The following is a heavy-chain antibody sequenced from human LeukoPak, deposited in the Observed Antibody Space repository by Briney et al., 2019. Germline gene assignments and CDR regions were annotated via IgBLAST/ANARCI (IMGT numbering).Heavy chain of an antibody. CDR2: ISGSGGST. Sequence: GSLKLSRSSSGFRFRSYALRWVRQASGKGLEWVSAISGSGGSTYYADSVKGRFTISRDNSKNTLYLQMNSLRAEDTAVYYCANGPSGFWGQGTLVTVSS. CDR3: ANGPSGF. CDR1: GFRFRSYA. V-gene: IGHV3-23*01. D-gene: IGHD3-10*01. J-gene: IGHJ4*02.